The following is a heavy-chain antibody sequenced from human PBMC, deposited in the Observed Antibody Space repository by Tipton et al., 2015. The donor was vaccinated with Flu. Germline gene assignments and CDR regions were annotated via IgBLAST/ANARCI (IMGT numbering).Heavy chain of an antibody. V-gene: IGHV1-18*01. D-gene: IGHD1-26*01. Sequence: QVQLVQSGVEVKKPGASVKVSCKASGYTFNNYGITWARQAPGQGLEWMGWISGYNGDTNYAEKLQGRVTMTTDTSTNTAYMELRSLKSDDTAMYYCARDRGSYNIHLEYHYYYGMDVWGQGTTVTVSS. CDR3: ARDRGSYNIHLEYHYYYGMDV. CDR1: GYTFNNYG. J-gene: IGHJ6*02. CDR2: ISGYNGDT.